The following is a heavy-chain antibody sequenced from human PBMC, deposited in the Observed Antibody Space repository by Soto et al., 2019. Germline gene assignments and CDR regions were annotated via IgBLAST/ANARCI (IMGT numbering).Heavy chain of an antibody. D-gene: IGHD2-15*01. J-gene: IGHJ4*02. CDR1: GGSISSSNW. V-gene: IGHV4-4*02. Sequence: SETLSLTCAVSGGSISSSNWWSWVRQPPGKGLEWIGEIYHSGSTNYNPSLKSRVTISVDKSKNQFSLKLSSVTAADTAVYYCARYRYCSGGSCSYYFDYWGQGTLVTVSS. CDR3: ARYRYCSGGSCSYYFDY. CDR2: IYHSGST.